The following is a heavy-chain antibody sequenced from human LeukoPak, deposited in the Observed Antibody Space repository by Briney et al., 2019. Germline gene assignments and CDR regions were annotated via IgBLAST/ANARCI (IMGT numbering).Heavy chain of an antibody. CDR1: GGTFSSYA. Sequence: SVKVSCKASGGTFSSYAISWVRQAPGQGLEWMGRIIPILGIANYAQKFQGRVTMTEDTSTDTAYMELSSLRSEDTAVYYCATGGPAAIGDYWGQGTLVTVSS. V-gene: IGHV1-69*04. CDR3: ATGGPAAIGDY. J-gene: IGHJ4*02. D-gene: IGHD2-2*01. CDR2: IIPILGIA.